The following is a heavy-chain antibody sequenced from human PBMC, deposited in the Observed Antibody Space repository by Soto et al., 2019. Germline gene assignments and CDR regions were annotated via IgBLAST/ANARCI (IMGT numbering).Heavy chain of an antibody. D-gene: IGHD3-10*01. J-gene: IGHJ4*02. V-gene: IGHV3-23*01. CDR2: ISDSGGST. CDR1: GFTFSTYD. CDR3: TKGPGVRRYFFDY. Sequence: GGSLRLSCAASGFTFSTYDMSWVRQAPGKGLEWVSTISDSGGSTYYADSVKGRFTISRDNSKNTLYLQLNSLRAEDTAVFYCTKGPGVRRYFFDYWGQGTLVTVSS.